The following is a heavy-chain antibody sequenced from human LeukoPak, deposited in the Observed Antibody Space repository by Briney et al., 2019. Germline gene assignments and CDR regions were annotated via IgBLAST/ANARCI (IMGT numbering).Heavy chain of an antibody. J-gene: IGHJ3*02. V-gene: IGHV4-38-2*02. CDR3: AREFSSGTGDAFDI. CDR2: IYRTGST. CDR1: AYSISTGYY. Sequence: SETLSLTCTVSAYSISTGYYWGWIRQPPGKGLEWIGSIYRTGSTYYNPSLKSRVTISVDTSKNHFSLKLSSVTAADTAVYDCAREFSSGTGDAFDIWGQGTMVSVSS. D-gene: IGHD3-22*01.